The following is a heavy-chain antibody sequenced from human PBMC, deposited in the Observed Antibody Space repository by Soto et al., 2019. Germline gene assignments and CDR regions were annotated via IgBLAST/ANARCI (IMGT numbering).Heavy chain of an antibody. J-gene: IGHJ5*02. V-gene: IGHV1-18*01. CDR3: ARDVQYSSSSPWFDP. CDR2: ISAYNGNT. CDR1: GYTVTSYD. D-gene: IGHD6-6*01. Sequence: KVACKASGYTVTSYDISLVRQSPGQGLEWMGWISAYNGNTNYAQKLQGRVTMTTDTSTSTAYMELRSLRSDDTAVYYCARDVQYSSSSPWFDPWGQGTLVTVSS.